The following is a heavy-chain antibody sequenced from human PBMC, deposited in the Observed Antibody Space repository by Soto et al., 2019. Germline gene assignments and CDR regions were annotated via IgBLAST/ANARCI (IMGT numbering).Heavy chain of an antibody. CDR2: TNAGNGNK. J-gene: IGHJ4*02. V-gene: IGHV1-3*01. D-gene: IGHD3-10*01. CDR3: ARGGGWVGDPSFDS. Sequence: QVQLVQSGAEVKKPGASVKVSCQASGYTFTSYTLHWVRQAPGQGPEWMGWTNAGNGNKKYSQRFQGRLTITSDRSASTAYMELSILNFEDTAVYYCARGGGWVGDPSFDSWGQGTLVTVSS. CDR1: GYTFTSYT.